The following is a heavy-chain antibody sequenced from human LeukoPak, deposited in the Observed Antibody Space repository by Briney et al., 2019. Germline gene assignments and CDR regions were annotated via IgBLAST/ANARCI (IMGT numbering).Heavy chain of an antibody. D-gene: IGHD2-21*02. Sequence: GGSLRLSCAASGFTFSSYAMSWVRQAPGKGLEWVSGTNWDGGRTGYADSVKGRFTISRDNAKNSLYLQMNSLRVEDTAMYYCARDGLRRPPTPYCGGDCPLDYWGQGTLVSVSS. CDR1: GFTFSSYA. V-gene: IGHV3-20*04. CDR2: TNWDGGRT. CDR3: ARDGLRRPPTPYCGGDCPLDY. J-gene: IGHJ4*02.